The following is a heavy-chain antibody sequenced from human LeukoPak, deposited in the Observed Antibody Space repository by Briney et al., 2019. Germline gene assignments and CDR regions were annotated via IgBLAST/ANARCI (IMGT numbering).Heavy chain of an antibody. CDR2: ISWNSGSI. CDR1: GFTFDDYA. Sequence: GGSLRLSCAASGFTFDDYAMHWVRQAPGKGLEWVSGISWNSGSIGYADSVKGRFTISRDNAKNTLYLQMNSLRAEDTAVYYCAREYGSGWSNFDYWGQGTPVTVSS. V-gene: IGHV3-9*01. J-gene: IGHJ4*02. D-gene: IGHD6-19*01. CDR3: AREYGSGWSNFDY.